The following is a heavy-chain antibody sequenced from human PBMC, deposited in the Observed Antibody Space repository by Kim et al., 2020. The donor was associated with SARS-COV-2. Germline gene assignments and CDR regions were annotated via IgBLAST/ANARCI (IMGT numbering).Heavy chain of an antibody. Sequence: SSVKGRFTISRDESKSIAYLQMNSLKTEDTAVYYCTRERSGWSGYSFDYWGQGTLVTVSS. D-gene: IGHD6-19*01. J-gene: IGHJ4*02. V-gene: IGHV3-49*02. CDR3: TRERSGWSGYSFDY.